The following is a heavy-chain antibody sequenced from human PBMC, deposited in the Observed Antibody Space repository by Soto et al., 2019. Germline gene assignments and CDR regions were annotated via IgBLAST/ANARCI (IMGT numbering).Heavy chain of an antibody. CDR1: GFTFSSYA. CDR2: ISGSGGST. J-gene: IGHJ6*03. D-gene: IGHD4-17*01. V-gene: IGHV3-23*01. CDR3: AKVGAPDYGAYGGDYYMDV. Sequence: EVQLLESGGGLVQPGGSLRLSCAASGFTFSSYAMSWVRQAPGKGLEWVSAISGSGGSTYYADSVKGRFTISRDNSKNTLYLQMNSLRAEDTAVYYCAKVGAPDYGAYGGDYYMDVWGKGTTVTVSS.